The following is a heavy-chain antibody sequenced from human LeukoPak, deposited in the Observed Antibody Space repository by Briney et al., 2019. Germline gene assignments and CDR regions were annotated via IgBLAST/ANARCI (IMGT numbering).Heavy chain of an antibody. CDR2: TYYRSKWYN. V-gene: IGHV6-1*01. J-gene: IGHJ3*02. CDR3: ARAQYCSSTSCYTRDDAFDI. CDR1: GDSVSSNSAA. D-gene: IGHD2-2*02. Sequence: SQTFSLTCAISGDSVSSNSAAWNWIRQSPSRGLEWLGRTYYRSKWYNDYAVSVKSRITINPDTSKNQFSLQLNSVTPEDTAVYYCARAQYCSSTSCYTRDDAFDIWGQGTMVTVSS.